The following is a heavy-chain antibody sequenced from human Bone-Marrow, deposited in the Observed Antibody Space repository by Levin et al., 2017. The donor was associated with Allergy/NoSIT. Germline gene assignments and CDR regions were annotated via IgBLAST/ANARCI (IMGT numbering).Heavy chain of an antibody. CDR2: INPKTGDT. CDR1: GYTFTAYY. V-gene: IGHV1-2*02. D-gene: IGHD3-16*01. Sequence: ASVKVSCRASGYTFTAYYMHWVRQAPGQGLEWMGWINPKTGDTKFAQKFEGRVIMTRDTSIGTVYMEMSRLRPDDTAVYFCARSERFGYLEGSPYPDALDLWGEGTRVTVSS. CDR3: ARSERFGYLEGSPYPDALDL. J-gene: IGHJ3*01.